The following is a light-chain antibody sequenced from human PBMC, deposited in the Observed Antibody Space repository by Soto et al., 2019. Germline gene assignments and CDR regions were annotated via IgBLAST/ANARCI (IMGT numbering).Light chain of an antibody. CDR3: HQHFRSPRT. J-gene: IGKJ2*01. CDR1: QGVNSDY. Sequence: EIVLTQSPGTLSLSPGERATFSCRASQGVNSDYFGWYQHKPGQAPRLLLSGASRRATGTPDRFSGSGSGTDFSLPSSRLEPEDFAVYYCHQHFRSPRTFGQGTKWRSN. V-gene: IGKV3-20*01. CDR2: GAS.